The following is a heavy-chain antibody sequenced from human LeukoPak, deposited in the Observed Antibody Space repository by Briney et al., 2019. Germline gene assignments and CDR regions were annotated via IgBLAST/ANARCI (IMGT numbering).Heavy chain of an antibody. CDR3: TSLHFGT. D-gene: IGHD5/OR15-5a*01. J-gene: IGHJ5*02. CDR1: GFTFSSFG. V-gene: IGHV3-15*01. CDR2: IKSKTDGGTA. Sequence: GGSLRLSCAASGFTFSSFGMNWVRQAPGKGLEWVGRIKSKTDGGTADYAAPVKGRFTISRDDSKNTLYLQMNSLKAEDTAVYYCTSLHFGTWGQGTLVTVSS.